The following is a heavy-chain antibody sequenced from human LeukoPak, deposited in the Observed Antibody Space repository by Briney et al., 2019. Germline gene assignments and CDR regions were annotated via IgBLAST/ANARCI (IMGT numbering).Heavy chain of an antibody. CDR2: IRSKANSYAT. J-gene: IGHJ6*02. CDR1: GFTFSGSA. Sequence: GGSLRLSCAASGFTFSGSAMHWVRQASGKGLEWVGRIRSKANSYATAYAASVKGRFTISRDDSKNTAYLQMNSLRAEDTAVYYCARDRYYGMDVWGQGTTVTVSS. V-gene: IGHV3-73*01. CDR3: ARDRYYGMDV.